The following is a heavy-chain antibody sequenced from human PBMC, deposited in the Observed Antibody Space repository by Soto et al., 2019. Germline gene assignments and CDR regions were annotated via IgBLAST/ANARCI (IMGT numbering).Heavy chain of an antibody. CDR1: GGTFSIYG. CDR2: IIPILTTP. Sequence: SVKVSCKASGGTFSIYGFSWVRQAPGQGPEWIGGIIPILTTPNYAQKFQGRVTIVADESTTTVYMELSSLKFEDTAVYYCARVSGSYWPFDYWGQGTLVTVSS. V-gene: IGHV1-69*13. D-gene: IGHD1-26*01. J-gene: IGHJ4*02. CDR3: ARVSGSYWPFDY.